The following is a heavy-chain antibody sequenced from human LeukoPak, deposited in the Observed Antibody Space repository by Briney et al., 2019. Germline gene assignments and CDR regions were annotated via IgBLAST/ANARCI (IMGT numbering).Heavy chain of an antibody. J-gene: IGHJ4*02. CDR3: TTDTMGYFDY. CDR1: DFTFNKDW. D-gene: IGHD3-10*01. CDR2: IKSKTDGGTT. Sequence: GGSLRLSCAASDFTFNKDWMNWVRQAPGKGLEWVGRIKSKTDGGTTDYAAPVKGRFTISRDDSKNTLYLQMNSLKTEDTAVYYCTTDTMGYFDYWGQGTLVTVSS. V-gene: IGHV3-15*07.